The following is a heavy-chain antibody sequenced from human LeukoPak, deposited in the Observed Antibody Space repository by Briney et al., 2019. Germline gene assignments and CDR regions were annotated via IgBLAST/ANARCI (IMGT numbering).Heavy chain of an antibody. Sequence: PSETLSLTCTVSGYFINSNYYWGWIRQPPGKGLEWIATISHSGSTYYNPSLKSRVTISAETSKNQFSLKLSSVTAADTAVYYCARINTIMATFGYWGQGTLVTVSS. V-gene: IGHV4-38-2*02. CDR2: ISHSGST. CDR1: GYFINSNYY. J-gene: IGHJ4*02. D-gene: IGHD5-24*01. CDR3: ARINTIMATFGY.